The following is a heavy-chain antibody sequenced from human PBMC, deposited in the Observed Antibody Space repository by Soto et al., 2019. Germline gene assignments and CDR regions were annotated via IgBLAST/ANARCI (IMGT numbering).Heavy chain of an antibody. CDR2: IYYSGST. J-gene: IGHJ6*02. D-gene: IGHD5-18*01. CDR1: GGSISSYY. V-gene: IGHV4-59*01. CDR3: ARGLGYSYGRGMEYYYYGMDV. Sequence: SETLSLTCTVSGGSISSYYWSWIRQPPGKGLEWIGYIYYSGSTNYNPSLKSRVTISVDTSKNQFSLKLSSVTAADTAVYYCARGLGYSYGRGMEYYYYGMDVWGQGTTVTVSS.